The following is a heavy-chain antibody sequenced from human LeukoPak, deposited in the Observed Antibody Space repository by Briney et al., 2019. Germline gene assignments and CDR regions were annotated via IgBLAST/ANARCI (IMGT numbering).Heavy chain of an antibody. CDR2: ISAYNGNT. Sequence: ASVKVSCKASGYTFTSYGISWVRQAPGQGLEWMGWISAYNGNTNYAQKLQGRVTMTTDTSTSTAYMELRSLRSDDTAVYYCAREGAGSWLFPPLFDYWGQGTLVTVSS. CDR3: AREGAGSWLFPPLFDY. V-gene: IGHV1-18*01. CDR1: GYTFTSYG. J-gene: IGHJ4*02. D-gene: IGHD3-22*01.